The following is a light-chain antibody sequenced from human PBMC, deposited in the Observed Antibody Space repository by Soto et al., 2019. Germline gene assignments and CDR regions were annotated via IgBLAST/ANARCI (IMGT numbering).Light chain of an antibody. CDR3: QQYNNWPPLT. CDR1: QSVSSN. J-gene: IGKJ4*01. Sequence: EIVMTQSRATLSVSPGERATLSFSASQSVSSNLAWYQQKPGQAPRLLIYGASTRATGIPARFSGSGSGTEFTLTISSLQSEDFAVYYCQQYNNWPPLTFGGGTKVDI. V-gene: IGKV3-15*01. CDR2: GAS.